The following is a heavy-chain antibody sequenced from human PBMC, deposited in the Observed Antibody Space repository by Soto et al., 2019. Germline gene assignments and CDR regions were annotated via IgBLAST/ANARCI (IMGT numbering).Heavy chain of an antibody. CDR2: IWYDGSNK. CDR1: GFTFSSYG. Sequence: GGSLRLSCAASGFTFSSYGMHWVRQAPGKGLEWVAVIWYDGSNKYYADSVKGRFTISRDNSKNTLYLQMNSLRAEDTAVYYCARDPGRLTIFGVVVHGYLDYWGQGTLVTVSS. D-gene: IGHD3-3*01. V-gene: IGHV3-33*01. J-gene: IGHJ4*02. CDR3: ARDPGRLTIFGVVVHGYLDY.